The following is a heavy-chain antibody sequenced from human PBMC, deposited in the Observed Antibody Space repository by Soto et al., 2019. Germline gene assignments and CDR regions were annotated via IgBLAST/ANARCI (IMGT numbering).Heavy chain of an antibody. D-gene: IGHD1-26*01. CDR3: ARAYSGSYFEY. Sequence: PXEALSRPFTVSGGSVNRGLYYWSWIRQPPGKVLEWIVYSYYSGSTNYNRSLKSRVTISVDTSKNQFSLKLSSVTAAYTGVYYCARAYSGSYFEYWGQGTLVTV. V-gene: IGHV4-61*01. CDR1: GGSVNRGLYY. CDR2: SYYSGST. J-gene: IGHJ4*02.